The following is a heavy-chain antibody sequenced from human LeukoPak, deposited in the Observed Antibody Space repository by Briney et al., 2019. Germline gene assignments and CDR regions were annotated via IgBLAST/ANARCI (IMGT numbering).Heavy chain of an antibody. CDR3: AKTNYYDSSGYPDY. J-gene: IGHJ4*02. Sequence: GGSLRLSCAASGFTFSSYGMHWVRQAPGKGLEWVSGISWNSGSIGYADSVKGRFTISRDNAKNSLYLQMNSLRAEDTALYYCAKTNYYDSSGYPDYWGQGTLVTVSS. CDR2: ISWNSGSI. CDR1: GFTFSSYG. V-gene: IGHV3-9*01. D-gene: IGHD3-22*01.